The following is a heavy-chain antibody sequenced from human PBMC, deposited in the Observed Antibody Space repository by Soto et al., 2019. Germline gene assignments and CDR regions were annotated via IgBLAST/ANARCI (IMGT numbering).Heavy chain of an antibody. V-gene: IGHV3-7*01. J-gene: IGHJ6*02. D-gene: IGHD6-19*01. CDR3: ARAPHSSGWYRNYYYYGMDV. Sequence: QPGGSLRLSCAASGFTFSSYWMSWVRQAPGKGLEWVANIKQDGSEKYYVDSVKGRFTISRDNAKNSLYLQMNSLRAEDTAVYYCARAPHSSGWYRNYYYYGMDVWGQGTKVTVSS. CDR2: IKQDGSEK. CDR1: GFTFSSYW.